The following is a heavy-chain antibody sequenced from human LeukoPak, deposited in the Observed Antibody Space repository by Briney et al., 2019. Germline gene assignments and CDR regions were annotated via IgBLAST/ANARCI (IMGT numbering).Heavy chain of an antibody. Sequence: SETLSLTCTVSGGSISSGDYYWSWIRQPPGKGLEWIGYIYYSGSTYYNPSLKSRVTISVDTSKNQFSMKLSSVTAADTAVYYCARAGGYDPQHDYWGQGTLVTVSS. J-gene: IGHJ4*02. CDR3: ARAGGYDPQHDY. CDR1: GGSISSGDYY. CDR2: IYYSGST. V-gene: IGHV4-30-4*01. D-gene: IGHD5-12*01.